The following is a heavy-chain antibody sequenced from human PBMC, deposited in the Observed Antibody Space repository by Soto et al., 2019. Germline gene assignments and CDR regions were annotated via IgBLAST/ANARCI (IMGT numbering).Heavy chain of an antibody. Sequence: GGSLRLSCAASGFTFSSYGMHWVRQAPGKGLEWVAVIWYDGSNKYYADSVKGRFTISRDNSKNTLYLQMNSLRAEDTAVYYCASLAYYDLGSYDYWGQGTLVTVSS. CDR2: IWYDGSNK. J-gene: IGHJ4*02. D-gene: IGHD3-22*01. CDR3: ASLAYYDLGSYDY. CDR1: GFTFSSYG. V-gene: IGHV3-33*01.